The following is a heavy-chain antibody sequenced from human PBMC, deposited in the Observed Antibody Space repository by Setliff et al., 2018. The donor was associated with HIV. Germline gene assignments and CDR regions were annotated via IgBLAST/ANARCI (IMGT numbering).Heavy chain of an antibody. CDR2: IYISGST. V-gene: IGHV4-4*07. Sequence: KPSETLSLTCTVSGDSISSYYWTWIRHPAGQGLEWIGRIYISGSTKYNPSIKSQVTMSVDTSKNQFSLRLSSVTAADTAMYYCAMQGSSYFEYWGRGILVTVSS. D-gene: IGHD6-6*01. CDR3: AMQGSSYFEY. J-gene: IGHJ4*02. CDR1: GDSISSYY.